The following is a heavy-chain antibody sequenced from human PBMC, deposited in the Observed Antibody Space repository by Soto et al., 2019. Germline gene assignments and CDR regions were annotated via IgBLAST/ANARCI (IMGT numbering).Heavy chain of an antibody. CDR2: IIPIFGTA. Sequence: SVKVSCKASGGTFSSYAISWVRQAPGQGLEWMGGIIPIFGTANYAQKFQGRVTITADESTSTAYMELSSLRSEDTAVYYCAYMVRGVIDAFDIWGQGTMVTVSS. CDR3: AYMVRGVIDAFDI. D-gene: IGHD3-10*01. J-gene: IGHJ3*02. V-gene: IGHV1-69*13. CDR1: GGTFSSYA.